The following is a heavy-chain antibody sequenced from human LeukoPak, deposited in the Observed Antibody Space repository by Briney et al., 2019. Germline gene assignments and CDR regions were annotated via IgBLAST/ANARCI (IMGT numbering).Heavy chain of an antibody. CDR1: GYTFTDYY. Sequence: ASVKVSCKASGYTFTDYYMHWVRQAPGQGPEWMGWINPNSGGTNYAQKFQGRVIMSGDTSINIAYMELSRLRSDDTAVYYCARGRVVRGVIITGFDYWGQGTLVTVSS. CDR3: ARGRVVRGVIITGFDY. CDR2: INPNSGGT. J-gene: IGHJ4*02. D-gene: IGHD3-10*01. V-gene: IGHV1-2*02.